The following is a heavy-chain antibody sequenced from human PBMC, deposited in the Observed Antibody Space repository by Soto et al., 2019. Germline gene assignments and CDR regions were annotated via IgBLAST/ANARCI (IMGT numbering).Heavy chain of an antibody. CDR1: GFTFSGSA. Sequence: GGSLRLSCAASGFTFSGSAMHWVRQASGKGLEWVGRIRSKANSYATAYAASVKGRFTISRDDSKNTAYLQMNSLKTEDTAVYYCIRPRAAAGKDYYYYGMDGWGQGTTVTVSS. D-gene: IGHD6-13*01. CDR2: IRSKANSYAT. CDR3: IRPRAAAGKDYYYYGMDG. V-gene: IGHV3-73*01. J-gene: IGHJ6*02.